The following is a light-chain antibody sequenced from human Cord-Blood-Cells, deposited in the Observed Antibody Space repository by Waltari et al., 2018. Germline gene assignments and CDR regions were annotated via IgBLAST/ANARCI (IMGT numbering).Light chain of an antibody. J-gene: IGKJ3*01. V-gene: IGKV3-11*01. CDR2: HAP. Sequence: SNRASQSFTSYLACNKQKPGQPPSLLFYHAPNRDTGIPARFSGSGSGKDFTLTISSRKPEDFAVYYCQRSSNRPLTFGPGTKVEIK. CDR3: QRSSNRPLT. CDR1: QSFTSY.